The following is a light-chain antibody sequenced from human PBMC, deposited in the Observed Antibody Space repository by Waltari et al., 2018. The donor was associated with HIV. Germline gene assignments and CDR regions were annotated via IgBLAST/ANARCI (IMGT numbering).Light chain of an antibody. CDR2: WAS. CDR3: HQHYSPPYT. Sequence: DIVMTQSPDSLAVSLGERATIDCKSSQSLLHSSSNKKSLVWYQQKPGQPPKLFIYWASPREPGVPDRFGGGGSGTDFTLTISSLQAEDVAVSYCHQHYSPPYTFGQGTKLEIK. V-gene: IGKV4-1*01. J-gene: IGKJ2*01. CDR1: QSLLHSSSNKKS.